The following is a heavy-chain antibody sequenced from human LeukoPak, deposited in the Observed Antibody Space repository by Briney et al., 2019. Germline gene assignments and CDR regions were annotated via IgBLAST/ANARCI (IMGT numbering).Heavy chain of an antibody. Sequence: GGSLRLSCAASGFTFSSYEMNWVRQAPGKGLEWVSDISSSGSSIYYADSMKGRFTISRDNAKNSLYLQMNSLRGEDTAVYYCARDRGYYYGSGSYEDYWGQGTLVTVYS. CDR2: ISSSGSSI. D-gene: IGHD3-10*01. CDR3: ARDRGYYYGSGSYEDY. V-gene: IGHV3-48*03. J-gene: IGHJ4*02. CDR1: GFTFSSYE.